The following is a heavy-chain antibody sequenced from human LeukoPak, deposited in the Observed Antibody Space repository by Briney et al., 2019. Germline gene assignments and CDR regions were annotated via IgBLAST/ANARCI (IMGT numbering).Heavy chain of an antibody. CDR3: ARGRDYSNYGALDY. J-gene: IGHJ4*02. CDR1: GYTFTSYG. CDR2: ISAYNGNT. D-gene: IGHD4-11*01. Sequence: ASVKVSCKASGYTFTSYGISWVRQAPGQGLEWMGWISAYNGNTNYAQKLQGRVTMTTDTSTSTAYMELRSLRSDDTAVYYRARGRDYSNYGALDYWGQGTLVTVSS. V-gene: IGHV1-18*01.